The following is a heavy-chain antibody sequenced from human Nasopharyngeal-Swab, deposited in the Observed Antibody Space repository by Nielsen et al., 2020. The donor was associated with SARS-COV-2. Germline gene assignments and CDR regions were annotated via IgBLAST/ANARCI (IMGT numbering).Heavy chain of an antibody. CDR3: AGDKVASSGTLHWFDS. CDR2: IYYSGIT. CDR1: GGSISGGGYY. V-gene: IGHV4-31*03. D-gene: IGHD6-13*01. J-gene: IGHJ5*01. Sequence: SETLSLTCTVSGGSISGGGYYWSWIRQHPGKGLEWIGYIYYSGITYYNPSLKSRLIISIDTSKNQFSLNLTSVTPADTAVYYCAGDKVASSGTLHWFDSWGQGTRVTVSS.